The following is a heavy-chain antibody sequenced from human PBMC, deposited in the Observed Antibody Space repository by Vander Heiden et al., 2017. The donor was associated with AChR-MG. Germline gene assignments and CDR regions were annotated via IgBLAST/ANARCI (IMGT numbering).Heavy chain of an antibody. J-gene: IGHJ4*02. CDR3: ARVKGGYAGY. D-gene: IGHD5-12*01. CDR1: GGSISSYY. CDR2: IYYSGST. Sequence: QVQLQESAPALVKPSETLSLTCTVSGGSISSYYWGWIRKPPGKGLEWIGYIYYSGSTNYNPSLKSRVTISVDTSKNQFSLKLSSVTAADTAVYYCARVKGGYAGYWGQGTLVTVSS. V-gene: IGHV4-59*01.